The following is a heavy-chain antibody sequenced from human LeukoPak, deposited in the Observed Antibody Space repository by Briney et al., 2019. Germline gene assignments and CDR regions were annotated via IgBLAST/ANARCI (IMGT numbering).Heavy chain of an antibody. CDR2: INPNSGGT. CDR3: ASQPGGRALRY. D-gene: IGHD6-13*01. Sequence: ASVKVSCKASGYTFTGYYIHWVRQTPAQGLEWMGWINPNSGGTNYAQKFQGRVTMTRDTSISTAYMELSRLRSDDAAVYYCASQPGGRALRYWGQGTLVTVSS. CDR1: GYTFTGYY. J-gene: IGHJ4*02. V-gene: IGHV1-2*02.